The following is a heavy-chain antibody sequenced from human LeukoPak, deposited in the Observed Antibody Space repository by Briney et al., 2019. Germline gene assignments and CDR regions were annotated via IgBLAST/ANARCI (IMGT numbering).Heavy chain of an antibody. CDR2: ISAYNGNT. Sequence: ASVKVSCKASGYTFTSYGISWVRQAPGQGLEWMGWISAYNGNTNYAQKLQGRVTMTTDTSTRTAYMELRSLRSDDTAVYYCARDPHSTLYSIIDAFDIWGQGTMVTVSS. J-gene: IGHJ3*02. V-gene: IGHV1-18*01. CDR3: ARDPHSTLYSIIDAFDI. CDR1: GYTFTSYG. D-gene: IGHD6-13*01.